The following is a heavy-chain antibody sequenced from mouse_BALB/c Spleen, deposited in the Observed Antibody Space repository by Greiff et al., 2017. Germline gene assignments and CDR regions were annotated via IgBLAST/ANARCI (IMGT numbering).Heavy chain of an antibody. CDR3: ARDRDYGSSFYWYFDV. Sequence: EVKLVESGGGLVQPGGSRKLSCAASGFTFSSFGMHWVRQAPEKGLEWVAYISSGSSTIYYPDTVTGRFTISRDNAKNTLYLEMSSLRSEDTAMYYCARDRDYGSSFYWYFDVWGAGTTVTVSS. J-gene: IGHJ1*01. D-gene: IGHD1-1*01. V-gene: IGHV5-17*02. CDR2: ISSGSSTI. CDR1: GFTFSSFG.